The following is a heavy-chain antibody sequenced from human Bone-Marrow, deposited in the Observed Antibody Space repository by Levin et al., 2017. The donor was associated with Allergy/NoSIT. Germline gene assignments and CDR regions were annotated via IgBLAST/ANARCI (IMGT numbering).Heavy chain of an antibody. Sequence: QTLSLTCTVSGDSMSSGDDYWSWIRQPPGKGLEWIGYIYYSGSTYYNPSLKSRVIMSVDTSKNHFSLKLGSATAADTAVYYCARCSGGTCYSGVDSWGQGTLVTVSS. D-gene: IGHD2-15*01. V-gene: IGHV4-30-4*01. CDR3: ARCSGGTCYSGVDS. J-gene: IGHJ4*02. CDR1: GDSMSSGDDY. CDR2: IYYSGST.